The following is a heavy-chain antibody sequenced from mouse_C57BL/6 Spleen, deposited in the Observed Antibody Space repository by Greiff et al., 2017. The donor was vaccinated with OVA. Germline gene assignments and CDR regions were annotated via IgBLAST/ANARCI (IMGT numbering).Heavy chain of an antibody. Sequence: QVQLKQSGAELVRPGTSVKVSCKASGYAFTNYLIEWVKQRPGQGLEWIGVINPGSGGTNYNEKFKGKATLTADKSSSTAYMQLSSLTSEDSAVYFCARRFYYSNLYYFDYWGQGTTLTVSS. CDR2: INPGSGGT. CDR1: GYAFTNYL. V-gene: IGHV1-54*01. CDR3: ARRFYYSNLYYFDY. D-gene: IGHD2-5*01. J-gene: IGHJ2*01.